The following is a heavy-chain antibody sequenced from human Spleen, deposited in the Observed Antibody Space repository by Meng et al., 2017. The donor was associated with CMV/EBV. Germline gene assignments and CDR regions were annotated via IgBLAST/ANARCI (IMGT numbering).Heavy chain of an antibody. CDR2: ISAYNGNT. J-gene: IGHJ5*02. CDR1: GYTFTSYG. V-gene: IGHV1-18*01. Sequence: SGYTFTSYGISWVRQAPGQGLEWMGWISAYNGNTNYAQKFQGRVTISADKSTNTAYMELRNLRSEDTAVYYCARAGGSRIITGWFDPWGQGTLVTVSS. CDR3: ARAGGSRIITGWFDP. D-gene: IGHD3-10*01.